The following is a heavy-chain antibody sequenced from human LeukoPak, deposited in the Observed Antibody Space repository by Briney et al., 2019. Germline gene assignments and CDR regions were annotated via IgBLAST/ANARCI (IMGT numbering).Heavy chain of an antibody. CDR1: GGSISSYY. D-gene: IGHD5-12*01. CDR3: ARMGGYSGYATH. V-gene: IGHV4-59*08. J-gene: IGHJ4*02. CDR2: ILYSGTT. Sequence: SETLSLTCTVSGGSISSYYWSWIRQPPGKGLEWIGYILYSGTTNSNPSSKSRVTISVDTSKNQISLKLSSVIAADTAVYYCARMGGYSGYATHWGQGTLVTVSS.